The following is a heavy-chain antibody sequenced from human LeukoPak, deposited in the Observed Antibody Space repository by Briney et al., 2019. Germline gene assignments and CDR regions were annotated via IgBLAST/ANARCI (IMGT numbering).Heavy chain of an antibody. V-gene: IGHV4-39*07. CDR2: IYYSGST. Sequence: SETLSLTCTVSGGSITSSSYYWGWIRQPPGKGLEWIGSIYYSGSTHYNPSLKSRVTISIDTSKNQFSLQLDSVTPEDTAVYYCARGGGSYANWFDPWGQGTLVTVSS. CDR3: ARGGGSYANWFDP. CDR1: GGSITSSSYY. J-gene: IGHJ5*02. D-gene: IGHD1-26*01.